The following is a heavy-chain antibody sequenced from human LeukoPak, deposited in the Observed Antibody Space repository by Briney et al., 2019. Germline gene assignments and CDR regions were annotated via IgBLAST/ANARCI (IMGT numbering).Heavy chain of an antibody. J-gene: IGHJ4*02. CDR3: ARQVGSCSSTSCYRALEIDY. Sequence: SETLSLTCTVSGGSISSYYWSWIRQPPGKGLEWIGYIYYSGSTNYNPSLKSRVTIPVDTSKNQFSLKLSSVTAADTAVYYCARQVGSCSSTSCYRALEIDYWGQGTLVTVSS. CDR2: IYYSGST. D-gene: IGHD2-2*01. CDR1: GGSISSYY. V-gene: IGHV4-59*08.